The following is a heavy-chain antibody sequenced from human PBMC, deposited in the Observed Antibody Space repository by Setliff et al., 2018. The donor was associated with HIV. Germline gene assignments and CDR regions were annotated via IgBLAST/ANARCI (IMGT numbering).Heavy chain of an antibody. CDR3: ARHWGRDLGHAFEG. J-gene: IGHJ3*01. D-gene: IGHD3-16*01. Sequence: PGESLTISCAASGFAFVDFAMTWVRQRPGKGPEWVSYINWNGGRTDFADSVKGRFSISRDNVERYVFLEMNDLRPEDTALYYCARHWGRDLGHAFEGWGQGTMVTVSS. CDR1: GFAFVDFA. V-gene: IGHV3-20*04. CDR2: INWNGGRT.